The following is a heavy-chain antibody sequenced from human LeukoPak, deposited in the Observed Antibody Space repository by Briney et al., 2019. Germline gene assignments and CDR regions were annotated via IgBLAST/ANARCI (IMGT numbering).Heavy chain of an antibody. CDR3: ANDLGWIQLNLG. Sequence: GGSLRLSCAASGFTFSNYAMHWVRQAPGKGLEWLAYIRYDGSSKYYADFVRGRFTISRDYSKNTLYLHMNSLRAEDTAVYYCANDLGWIQLNLGRGQGTLVTVSS. V-gene: IGHV3-30*02. CDR2: IRYDGSSK. D-gene: IGHD5-18*01. CDR1: GFTFSNYA. J-gene: IGHJ4*02.